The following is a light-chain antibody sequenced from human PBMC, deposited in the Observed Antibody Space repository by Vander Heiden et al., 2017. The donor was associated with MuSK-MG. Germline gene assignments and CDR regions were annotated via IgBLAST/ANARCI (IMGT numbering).Light chain of an antibody. Sequence: IQMTQSPSSVSASVGDRVTITCRASQDISTSLVWYQQKPGKAPKALIYAASTLQSGVPSRFSGSGSGTDFTLTISSLQPEDFATYFCQQAISFPITFGQGTELXIK. CDR3: QQAISFPIT. CDR2: AAS. J-gene: IGKJ2*01. CDR1: QDISTS. V-gene: IGKV1-12*01.